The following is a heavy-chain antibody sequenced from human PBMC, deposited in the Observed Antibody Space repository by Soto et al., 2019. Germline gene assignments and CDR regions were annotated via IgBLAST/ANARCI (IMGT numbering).Heavy chain of an antibody. D-gene: IGHD2-15*01. Sequence: EVQLLESGGGLVEPGGSLRLSCAASGITFSSYAMSWVRQAPGKGLEWVSAISGSGDSTYYGDSVKGRFTISRDNAKNRLYMQMNSLRAEDTAVYYCAKVGRVGGGSRPLGYWGQGTLVTVSS. V-gene: IGHV3-23*01. CDR1: GITFSSYA. CDR2: ISGSGDST. J-gene: IGHJ4*02. CDR3: AKVGRVGGGSRPLGY.